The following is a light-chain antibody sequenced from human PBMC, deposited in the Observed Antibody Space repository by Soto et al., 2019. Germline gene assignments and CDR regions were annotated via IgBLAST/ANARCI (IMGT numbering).Light chain of an antibody. J-gene: IGLJ1*01. CDR2: DVN. V-gene: IGLV2-14*01. CDR3: SSYKSSSTLPYV. Sequence: QSVLTQPASVSGSPGQLITISCTGTSSDVGGYNLVSWYQQYPDKAPKLMIFDVNTRPSGVSNRFSGSKSGNTASLTISGLQAEDEADYYCSSYKSSSTLPYVFGTGTKVTVL. CDR1: SSDVGGYNL.